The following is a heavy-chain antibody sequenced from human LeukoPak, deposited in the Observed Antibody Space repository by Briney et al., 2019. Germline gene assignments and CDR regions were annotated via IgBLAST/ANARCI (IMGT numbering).Heavy chain of an antibody. J-gene: IGHJ4*02. Sequence: GGSLRLSCAASGFTFSSYGMSWVRQAPGKGLEWVSAISGSGGSTYYADSVKGRFTISRDNSKNTLYPQMNSLRGEDTAVYYCAKTTDYGVPFDYWGQGTLVTVSS. CDR2: ISGSGGST. CDR3: AKTTDYGVPFDY. V-gene: IGHV3-23*01. D-gene: IGHD4-17*01. CDR1: GFTFSSYG.